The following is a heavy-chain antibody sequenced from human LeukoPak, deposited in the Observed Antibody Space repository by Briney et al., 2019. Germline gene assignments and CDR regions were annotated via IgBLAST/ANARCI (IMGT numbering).Heavy chain of an antibody. CDR2: INPNSGGT. D-gene: IGHD2-2*01. CDR1: GYTFTGYY. V-gene: IGHV1-2*02. Sequence: ASVKVSCKASGYTFTGYYMHWVRQAPGQGLEWMGWINPNSGGTNYAQKFQGRVTMTRDTSISTAYMELSRLRSDDTAVYYCARDRGYCSSTSCPGGVDYWGQGTLVTVSS. CDR3: ARDRGYCSSTSCPGGVDY. J-gene: IGHJ4*02.